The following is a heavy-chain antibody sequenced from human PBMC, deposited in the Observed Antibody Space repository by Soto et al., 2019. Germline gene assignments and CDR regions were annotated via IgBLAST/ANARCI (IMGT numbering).Heavy chain of an antibody. J-gene: IGHJ3*02. CDR3: ARARLRAVYAFDI. Sequence: QVQLQESDAGLVKASQTLSLTCTVSGGSVSSGAYYWTWIRQRPGKGLEWIGSIYYSGSTYYGPSLRSRLSISLDTSKNQLSLRLSSVTAADTAMYYCARARLRAVYAFDIWGQGTMVTVSS. CDR1: GGSVSSGAYY. V-gene: IGHV4-31*03. CDR2: IYYSGST. D-gene: IGHD5-12*01.